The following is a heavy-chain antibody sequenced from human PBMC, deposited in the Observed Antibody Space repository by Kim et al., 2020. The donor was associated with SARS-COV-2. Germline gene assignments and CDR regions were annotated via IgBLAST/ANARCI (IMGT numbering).Heavy chain of an antibody. V-gene: IGHV1-2*06. CDR3: ARGAVPLQGEFWFDP. CDR2: IAPHSGDT. CDR1: GYTFTDYY. Sequence: ASVKFSCKASGYTFTDYYMHWVRQAPGQGPEWMGRIAPHSGDTKYAQNFRGRVTMTRDTSISTAYMELSRLRSDDTAVYYCARGAVPLQGEFWFDPWGQGTLVTVSS. D-gene: IGHD2-21*01. J-gene: IGHJ5*02.